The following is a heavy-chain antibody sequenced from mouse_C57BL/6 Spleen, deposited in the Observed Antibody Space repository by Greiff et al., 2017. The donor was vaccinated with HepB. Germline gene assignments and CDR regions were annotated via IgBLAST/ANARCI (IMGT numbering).Heavy chain of an antibody. D-gene: IGHD2-10*02. CDR3: ARGGYGSHWYFDV. CDR1: GYTFTDYY. Sequence: EVKLQESGPVLVKPGASVKMSCKASGYTFTDYYMNWVKQSHGKSLEWIGVINPYNGGTSYNQKFKGKATLTVDKSSSTAYMELNSLTSEDSAVYYCARGGYGSHWYFDVWGTGTTVTVSS. V-gene: IGHV1-19*01. J-gene: IGHJ1*03. CDR2: INPYNGGT.